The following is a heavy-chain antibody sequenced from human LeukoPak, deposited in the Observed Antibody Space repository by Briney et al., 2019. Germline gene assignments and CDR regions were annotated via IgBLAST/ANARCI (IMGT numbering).Heavy chain of an antibody. D-gene: IGHD4-17*01. CDR3: ARGTMTTVTYYFDY. CDR2: INHSGST. CDR1: GGSFSGYY. J-gene: IGHJ4*02. Sequence: SETLSLTCAVYGGSFSGYYWSWIRQPPGKGLEWIGEINHSGSTNYNPSLKSRVTIPVDTSKNQFSLKLSSVTAADTAVYHCARGTMTTVTYYFDYWGQGTLVTVSS. V-gene: IGHV4-34*01.